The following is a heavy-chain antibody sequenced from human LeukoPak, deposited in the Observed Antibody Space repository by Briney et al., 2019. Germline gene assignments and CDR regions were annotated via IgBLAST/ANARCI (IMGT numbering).Heavy chain of an antibody. V-gene: IGHV1-69*01. CDR2: IIPIFGTA. CDR1: GGTFSSYA. D-gene: IGHD2-15*01. Sequence: SVKVSCKASGGTFSSYAISWVRQAPGQGLEWMGGIIPIFGTANYAQKFQGRVTITADESTSTAYMELTSLRSEDTAVYYCARDPTPYSSGGSCYSYWGQGNLFTVSS. CDR3: ARDPTPYSSGGSCYSY. J-gene: IGHJ4*02.